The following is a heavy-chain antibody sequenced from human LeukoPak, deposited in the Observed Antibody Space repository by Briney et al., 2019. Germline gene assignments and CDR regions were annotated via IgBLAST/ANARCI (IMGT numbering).Heavy chain of an antibody. D-gene: IGHD2-21*02. J-gene: IGHJ1*01. CDR1: GFTFNRCW. CDR2: INPDGRDT. CDR3: TSWGDTTAEYFQR. V-gene: IGHV3-7*01. Sequence: GGSLRLSCVVSGFTFNRCWMNWVRQAPGKGLEWVAHINPDGRDTYYVDSVKGRFTISRGNAQNSMYLQMNSLRVEDTAVYYCTSWGDTTAEYFQRWGQGTLATVSS.